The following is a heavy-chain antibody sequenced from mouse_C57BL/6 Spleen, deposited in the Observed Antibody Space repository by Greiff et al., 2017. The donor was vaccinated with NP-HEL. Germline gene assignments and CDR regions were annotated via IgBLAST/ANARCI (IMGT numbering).Heavy chain of an antibody. CDR3: AKTGTSGYFDV. Sequence: VQLQQSGPELVKPGASVKISCKASGYAFSSSWMNWVKQRPGKGLEWIGRIYPGDGDTTYNGKFKGKATLTADKSSSTAYVQLSSLTSEDSAVYFCAKTGTSGYFDVWGTGTTVTVSS. J-gene: IGHJ1*03. CDR1: GYAFSSSW. D-gene: IGHD4-1*01. CDR2: IYPGDGDT. V-gene: IGHV1-82*01.